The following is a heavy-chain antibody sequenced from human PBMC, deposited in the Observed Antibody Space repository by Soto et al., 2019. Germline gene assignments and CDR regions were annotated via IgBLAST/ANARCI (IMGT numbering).Heavy chain of an antibody. J-gene: IGHJ5*02. CDR1: GASLAGSSYY. CDR3: ARHSTAVITAWFDP. Sequence: QLQVQESGPGLVKPSEALSLTCTVSGASLAGSSYYWGWIRQPPGKGLVWIGSIYYSGRTYYNASFKSRVTISVDTSKNQFSLNLSSVTAADTAVYYCARHSTAVITAWFDPWGQGTLVTVSS. V-gene: IGHV4-39*01. D-gene: IGHD4-17*01. CDR2: IYYSGRT.